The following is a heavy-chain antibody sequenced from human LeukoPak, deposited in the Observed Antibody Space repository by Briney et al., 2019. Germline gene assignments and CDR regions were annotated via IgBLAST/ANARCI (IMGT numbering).Heavy chain of an antibody. J-gene: IGHJ4*02. CDR3: ARRSVDVYIAMAHFDY. Sequence: RGESLKISCKGSGYSFTSYWIGWVRQMPGKGLEWMGIIYPGDSDTRYSPSFQGQVTISADKSISTAYLQWSSLKASDTAMYYCARRSVDVYIAMAHFDYWGQGSLVTVSS. V-gene: IGHV5-51*01. CDR2: IYPGDSDT. CDR1: GYSFTSYW. D-gene: IGHD5-18*01.